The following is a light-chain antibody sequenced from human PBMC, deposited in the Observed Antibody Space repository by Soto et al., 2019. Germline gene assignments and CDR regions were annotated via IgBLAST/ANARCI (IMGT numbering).Light chain of an antibody. V-gene: IGLV1-40*01. J-gene: IGLJ3*02. CDR3: QSYDSSLSGSV. CDR2: GNS. CDR1: SSNIGAGYD. Sequence: QSELTQPPSVSGAPGQRVTISCTGSSSNIGAGYDVHWYQQLPGTAPKLLIYGNSNRPSGVPDRFSGSKSGTSASLAITGLQAEDEADYYYQSYDSSLSGSVFGGGTKLTVL.